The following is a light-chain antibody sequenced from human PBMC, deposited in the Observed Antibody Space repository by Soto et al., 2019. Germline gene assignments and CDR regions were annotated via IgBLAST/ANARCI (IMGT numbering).Light chain of an antibody. CDR2: GAS. CDR3: QQSYSVPQLT. V-gene: IGKV1-39*01. Sequence: DIPMTQSPSSLSVSVGDRVTITCRPSESIRSYLNWYQVKAGQAPKLLIYGASSLQSGVPSRFSGSGSGTNFTLTISSLQREDFATYYCQQSYSVPQLTFGGGTKVEIK. CDR1: ESIRSY. J-gene: IGKJ4*01.